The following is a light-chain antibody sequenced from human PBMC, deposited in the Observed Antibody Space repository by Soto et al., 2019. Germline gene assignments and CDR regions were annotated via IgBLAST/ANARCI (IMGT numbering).Light chain of an antibody. CDR1: SSDVGSFNY. J-gene: IGLJ1*01. V-gene: IGLV2-11*01. CDR3: CSYAGSPYV. Sequence: QSVLTQPRSVSGSPGQSVAISCTGTSSDVGSFNYVSWYQQHPDKAPKLMIYDVTKRPSGVPDHFSGSKSGNTASLTISGLQAEDEADYYCCSYAGSPYVFGTGTKLTVL. CDR2: DVT.